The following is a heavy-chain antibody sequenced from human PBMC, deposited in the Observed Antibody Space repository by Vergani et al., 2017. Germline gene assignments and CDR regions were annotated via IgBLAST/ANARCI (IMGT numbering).Heavy chain of an antibody. Sequence: EVQLLESGGGLVQPGGSLRLSCAASGFTFSSYAMSWVRQAPGKGLEWVSVIYSGGSSTYYADSVKGRFTISRGNSKNTLYLQMNSLRAEDTAVYYCATIDYGDYVGAFDIWGQGTMVTVSS. CDR2: IYSGGSST. D-gene: IGHD4-17*01. V-gene: IGHV3-23*03. J-gene: IGHJ3*02. CDR1: GFTFSSYA. CDR3: ATIDYGDYVGAFDI.